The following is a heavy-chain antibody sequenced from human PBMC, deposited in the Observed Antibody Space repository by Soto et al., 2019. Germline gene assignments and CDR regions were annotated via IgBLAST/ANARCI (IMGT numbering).Heavy chain of an antibody. J-gene: IGHJ4*02. D-gene: IGHD2-15*01. CDR2: ISGSGGST. Sequence: GGSLRLSCAASGFTFSSYAMSWVRQAPGKGLEWVSAISGSGGSTYYADSVKGRFTISRDNSKNTLYLQMNSLRAEDTAVYYCAKGGYCSGGSCYEYFSCSVWGQGTLVTVSS. V-gene: IGHV3-23*01. CDR1: GFTFSSYA. CDR3: AKGGYCSGGSCYEYFSCSV.